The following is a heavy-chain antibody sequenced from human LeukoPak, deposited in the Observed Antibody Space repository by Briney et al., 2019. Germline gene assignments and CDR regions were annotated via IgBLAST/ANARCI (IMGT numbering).Heavy chain of an antibody. CDR1: GGSISSGDYY. J-gene: IGHJ3*02. V-gene: IGHV4-30-4*08. CDR2: IYYSGST. Sequence: SQTLSLTCTVSGGSISSGDYYWSWIRQPPGKGLEWIGYIYYSGSTYYNPSLKSRVTISVDTSKNQFSLKLSSVTAADTAVYYCARAPTPGIVVVPAAICAFDIWGQGTMVTVSS. D-gene: IGHD2-2*01. CDR3: ARAPTPGIVVVPAAICAFDI.